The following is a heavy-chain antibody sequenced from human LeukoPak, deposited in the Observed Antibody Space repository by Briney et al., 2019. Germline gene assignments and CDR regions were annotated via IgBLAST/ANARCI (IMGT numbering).Heavy chain of an antibody. CDR1: GYSFTTYG. V-gene: IGHV1-2*02. CDR2: ISPKSGGT. CDR3: AREDSSGYYFDY. D-gene: IGHD3-22*01. J-gene: IGHJ4*02. Sequence: ASVKVSCKASGYSFTTYGINWVRQAPGQGLEWMGWISPKSGGTNYAQKFQGRTNMTRDTSISTAYMELSGLRSDDTAVYYCAREDSSGYYFDYWGQGTLVTVSS.